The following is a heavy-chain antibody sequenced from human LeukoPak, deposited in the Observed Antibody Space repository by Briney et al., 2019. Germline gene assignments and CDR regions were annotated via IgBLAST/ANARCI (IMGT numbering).Heavy chain of an antibody. V-gene: IGHV4-34*01. CDR2: INHSGST. Sequence: PSETLSLTCAVYGGSFSGYYWSWIRQPPGKGLEWIGEINHSGSTNYNPSLKSRVTISVDTSKNQFSLKLSSVTAADTAVYYCAAVLGYCSSTSCYTRRYYFDYWAREPWSPSPQ. CDR3: AAVLGYCSSTSCYTRRYYFDY. CDR1: GGSFSGYY. J-gene: IGHJ4*02. D-gene: IGHD2-2*02.